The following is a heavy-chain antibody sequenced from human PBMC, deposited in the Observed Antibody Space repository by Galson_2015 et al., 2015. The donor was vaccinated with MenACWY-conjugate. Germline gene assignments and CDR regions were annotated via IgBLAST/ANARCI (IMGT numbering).Heavy chain of an antibody. J-gene: IGHJ6*02. CDR3: ARDPGSGSDDYYGMDV. V-gene: IGHV3-23*01. D-gene: IGHD3-10*01. Sequence: SLRLSCAASGFTFRRHTMSWVRQAQGKGLEWVSSISDSGGKSYYADSVKGRFTISRDQSKNTLYLQMNSLRIEDTAAYYCARDPGSGSDDYYGMDVWGPGTTVTVSS. CDR1: GFTFRRHT. CDR2: ISDSGGKS.